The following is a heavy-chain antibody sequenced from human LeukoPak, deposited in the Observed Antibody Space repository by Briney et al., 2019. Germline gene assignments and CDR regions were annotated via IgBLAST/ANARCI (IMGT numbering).Heavy chain of an antibody. CDR2: ISESGGST. Sequence: GGSLRLSCAASGFTFSSYALSWVRQAPGKGLEWVSVISESGGSTYYADSVKVRFTISRDNSKNTLYLQMNSLRAEDTAVYYCANLYYYDSSGYYYSPFDIWGQGTMVTVSS. D-gene: IGHD3-22*01. J-gene: IGHJ3*02. CDR3: ANLYYYDSSGYYYSPFDI. CDR1: GFTFSSYA. V-gene: IGHV3-23*01.